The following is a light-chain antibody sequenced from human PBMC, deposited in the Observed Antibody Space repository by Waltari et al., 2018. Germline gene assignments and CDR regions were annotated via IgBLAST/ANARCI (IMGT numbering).Light chain of an antibody. V-gene: IGLV2-8*01. Sequence: HSALTQPPSASGSPGQSVTISCTGTSSDVGGYNSVSWYQQYPGKAPKLMLYDVSKRPSGVPDRVSGSKSDNTASLTVSGLQAEDEADYYCSSYAGVNSQVFGTGTKVTVL. CDR1: SSDVGGYNS. CDR2: DVS. J-gene: IGLJ1*01. CDR3: SSYAGVNSQV.